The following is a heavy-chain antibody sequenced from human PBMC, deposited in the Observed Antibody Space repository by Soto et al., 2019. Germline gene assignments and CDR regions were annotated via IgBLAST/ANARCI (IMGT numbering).Heavy chain of an antibody. J-gene: IGHJ4*02. CDR1: GGSFSGYY. CDR2: INHSGST. V-gene: IGHV4-34*01. D-gene: IGHD3-10*01. CDR3: ARPGNYGSGSYLYYLDY. Sequence: SETLSLTCAVYGGSFSGYYWSWIRQPPGKGLEWIGEINHSGSTNYNPSLKSRVTISVDTSKNQFSLKLSSVTAADTAVYYCARPGNYGSGSYLYYLDYWGQGTLVTVSS.